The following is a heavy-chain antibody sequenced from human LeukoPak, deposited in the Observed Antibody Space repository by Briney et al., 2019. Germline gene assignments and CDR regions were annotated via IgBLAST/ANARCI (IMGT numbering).Heavy chain of an antibody. D-gene: IGHD7-27*01. J-gene: IGHJ4*02. Sequence: HPGGSLRLSCAASGLTVSSNYMSWVRQAPGKGLEWVSIIYSGGSTYYADSVKGRFIISRDNSKNALYLQMNSLRAEDTAVYYCAKNWGGPGYWGQGTLVTVSS. CDR2: IYSGGST. CDR3: AKNWGGPGY. V-gene: IGHV3-53*01. CDR1: GLTVSSNY.